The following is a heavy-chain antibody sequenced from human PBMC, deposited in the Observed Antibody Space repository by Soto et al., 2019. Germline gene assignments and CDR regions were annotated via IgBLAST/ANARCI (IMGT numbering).Heavy chain of an antibody. Sequence: QVQLVESGGGVVQPGRSLRLSCAASGFTFSAYGIQWVRQAPGKGLEWVAVISHDGSNTNYADSVKGRFTFSRYNSKDTVYRQKNSLRAEDTAVYYSAKDTYYYSSRGYYVFDSWGQGTLVTVSS. CDR3: AKDTYYYSSRGYYVFDS. D-gene: IGHD3-22*01. CDR2: ISHDGSNT. CDR1: GFTFSAYG. V-gene: IGHV3-30*18. J-gene: IGHJ4*02.